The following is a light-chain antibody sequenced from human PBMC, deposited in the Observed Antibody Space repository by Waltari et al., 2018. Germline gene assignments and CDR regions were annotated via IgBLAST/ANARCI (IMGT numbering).Light chain of an antibody. Sequence: QSVLTQPPSASGNPGQRVTIPCSGSRSNLGSNTVNWYQQHPGTAPKFPIYSNNQRPSGVPGLFSGSKSGTSASLAISGLQSEDEADYYCATWDDRLDNVVFGGGTKLTVL. CDR1: RSNLGSNT. CDR3: ATWDDRLDNVV. J-gene: IGLJ2*01. CDR2: SNN. V-gene: IGLV1-44*01.